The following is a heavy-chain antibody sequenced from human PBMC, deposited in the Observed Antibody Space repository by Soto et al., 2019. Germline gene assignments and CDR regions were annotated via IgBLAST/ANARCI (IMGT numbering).Heavy chain of an antibody. D-gene: IGHD3-10*01. CDR2: IHTGGKT. J-gene: IGHJ4*02. V-gene: IGHV3-53*02. Sequence: ELQLMESGGGLIQPGGSLRLSCAASGFTVTRNYMTWVRLAPGKGLECVSTIHTGGKTFYTDSVKGRFTVSRDASKNTVDLQMNTLSVEDTAVYYCATGGSKRVRGAIVEVFHLEFWGRGTVVTVSS. CDR3: ATGGSKRVRGAIVEVFHLEF. CDR1: GFTVTRNY.